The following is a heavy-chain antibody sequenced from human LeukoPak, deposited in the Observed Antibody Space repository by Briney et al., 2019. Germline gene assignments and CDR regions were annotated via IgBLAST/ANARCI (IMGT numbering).Heavy chain of an antibody. J-gene: IGHJ2*01. CDR2: TSESNDNI. CDR3: ARARYHYDNTGHSYWYFDL. CDR1: GFTFSNYY. Sequence: GGSLRLSCAASGFTFSNYYMHWLRQAPFRGLEWVSSTSESNDNIKYADSVKARFTISRDNAKTSLYLQMNNLRADDTAVYYCARARYHYDNTGHSYWYFDLWGRGTLVTVSS. V-gene: IGHV3-21*01. D-gene: IGHD3-9*01.